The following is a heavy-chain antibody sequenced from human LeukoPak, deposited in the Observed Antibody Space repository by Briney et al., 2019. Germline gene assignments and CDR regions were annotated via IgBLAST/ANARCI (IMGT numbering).Heavy chain of an antibody. Sequence: PSETLSLTCTVSGGSIISYYWSWIRQPPGKGLEWIGEINHSGSTNYNPSLKSRVTISVDTSKNQFSLKLSSVTAADTAVYYCARDIAAAGRGGFWYYYYGMDVWGQGTTVTVSS. CDR3: ARDIAAAGRGGFWYYYYGMDV. V-gene: IGHV4-34*01. CDR1: GGSIISYY. D-gene: IGHD6-13*01. CDR2: INHSGST. J-gene: IGHJ6*02.